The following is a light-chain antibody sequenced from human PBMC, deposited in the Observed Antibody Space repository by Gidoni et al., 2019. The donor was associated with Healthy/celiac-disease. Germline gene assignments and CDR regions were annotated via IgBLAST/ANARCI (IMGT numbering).Light chain of an antibody. J-gene: IGLJ3*02. CDR3: VLYMGSGLWV. V-gene: IGLV8-61*01. CDR1: YGSASTSYY. Sequence: QTVVTQEPSFSVSPGGTVTLTCGLSYGSASTSYYPSWYQQTPGQAPRTRIYSTNTRSSGVPERFSGSILGNKAALTITGAQADDESDYYCVLYMGSGLWVFGGGTKLTVL. CDR2: STN.